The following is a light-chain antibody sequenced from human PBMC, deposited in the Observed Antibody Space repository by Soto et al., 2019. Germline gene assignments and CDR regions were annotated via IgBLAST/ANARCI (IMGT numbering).Light chain of an antibody. CDR2: GAS. Sequence: SVLTQSPGTLSLSPGERAIISCRASQTISNNYLAWYQQKPGQAPRLLIFGASSRATGIPDRFSGSGSGTDFTLTISRLEPEDFAVYYCQQHGISHITFGQGTRLEI. V-gene: IGKV3-20*01. CDR1: QTISNNY. J-gene: IGKJ5*01. CDR3: QQHGISHIT.